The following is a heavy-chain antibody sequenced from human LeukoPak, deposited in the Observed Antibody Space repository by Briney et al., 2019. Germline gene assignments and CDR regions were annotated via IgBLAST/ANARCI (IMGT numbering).Heavy chain of an antibody. J-gene: IGHJ4*02. D-gene: IGHD2-2*01. CDR3: ARVGPDQGY. CDR1: GYTFTSYG. Sequence: ASVKVSCKASGYTFTSYGISWVRQAPGQGLEWMGWISAYNGHTNYAQKLQGRVTITADKSTSTAYMELSSLRSEDTAVYYCARVGPDQGYWGQGTLVTVSS. CDR2: ISAYNGHT. V-gene: IGHV1-18*01.